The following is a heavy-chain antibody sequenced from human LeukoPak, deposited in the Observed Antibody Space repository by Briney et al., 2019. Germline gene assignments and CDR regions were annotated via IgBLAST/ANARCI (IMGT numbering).Heavy chain of an antibody. D-gene: IGHD4-17*01. V-gene: IGHV3-23*01. CDR3: AKEGYTVTGSSYANYYYYYMDV. CDR1: EFTFSSYA. CDR2: MSGSGGST. J-gene: IGHJ6*03. Sequence: GGSLRLSCAASEFTFSSYAMNWVRQAPGKELEWVSAMSGSGGSTYYADSVKGRFTISRDNSKNTLYLQMNSLRAEDTAVYYCAKEGYTVTGSSYANYYYYYMDVWGKGTTVTVSS.